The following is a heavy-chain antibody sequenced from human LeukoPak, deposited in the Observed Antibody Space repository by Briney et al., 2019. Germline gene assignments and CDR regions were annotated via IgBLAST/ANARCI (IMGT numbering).Heavy chain of an antibody. CDR1: GGSISSYY. CDR3: AGQDTGGDY. Sequence: SETLSLTCTVSGGSISSYYWSWIRQPPGKGLEWIGYIYYSGSTNYNPSLKSRVTISVDTSKNQFSLKLSSVTAADTAVYYCAGQDTGGDYWGQGTLVTVPS. V-gene: IGHV4-59*01. J-gene: IGHJ4*02. D-gene: IGHD3-10*01. CDR2: IYYSGST.